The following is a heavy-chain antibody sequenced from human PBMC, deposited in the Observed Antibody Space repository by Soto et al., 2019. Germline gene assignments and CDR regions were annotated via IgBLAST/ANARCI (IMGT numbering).Heavy chain of an antibody. V-gene: IGHV3-23*01. CDR2: ISGSGGST. Sequence: EVQLLESGGGLVQPGGSLRLSCAASGFTFSSYAMSWVRQAPGKGLEWVSAISGSGGSTYYADSVKGGFTISRDNSKKTLYLQMNSLRAEETAVYYCAKDRGIVVAGWFGPWGQGTLDNVSS. CDR3: AKDRGIVVAGWFGP. J-gene: IGHJ5*02. CDR1: GFTFSSYA. D-gene: IGHD3-22*01.